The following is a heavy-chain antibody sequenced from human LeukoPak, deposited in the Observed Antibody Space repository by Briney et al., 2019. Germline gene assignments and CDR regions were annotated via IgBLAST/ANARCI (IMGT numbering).Heavy chain of an antibody. CDR3: AKGNGYNYIKYFDY. CDR1: GFTFSSYA. V-gene: IGHV3-30-3*01. J-gene: IGHJ4*02. D-gene: IGHD5-24*01. CDR2: ISYDGSNK. Sequence: GGSLRLSCAASGFTFSSYAMHWVRQAPGKGLEWVAVISYDGSNKYYADSVKGRFTISRDNSKNTLFLQMKGLRAEDTARYYCAKGNGYNYIKYFDYWGQGTLVTVSS.